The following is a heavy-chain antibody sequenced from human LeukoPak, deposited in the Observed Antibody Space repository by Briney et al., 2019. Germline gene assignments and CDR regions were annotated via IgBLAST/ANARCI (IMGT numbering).Heavy chain of an antibody. D-gene: IGHD3-10*01. Sequence: PSGTLSLTCTVSGGSISSYYWSWIRQPAGKGLEWIGRIYTSGSTNYNPSLKSRVTISVDTSKNQFSLKLSSVTAADTAVYYCARGGFTSAFDIWGQGTMVTVSS. CDR1: GGSISSYY. J-gene: IGHJ3*02. CDR3: ARGGFTSAFDI. CDR2: IYTSGST. V-gene: IGHV4-4*07.